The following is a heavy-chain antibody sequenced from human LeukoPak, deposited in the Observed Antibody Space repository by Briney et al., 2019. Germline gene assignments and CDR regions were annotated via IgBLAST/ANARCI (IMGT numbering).Heavy chain of an antibody. J-gene: IGHJ6*02. CDR1: GGTFSSYA. CDR2: IIPIFGTA. V-gene: IGHV1-69*01. CDR3: ARVDRDYGDYAGYYYGMDV. Sequence: GASVKVSCKASGGTFSSYAISWVRQAPGQGLEWMGGIIPIFGTANYAQKFQGRVTITADESTSTAYMELSSLRSEDTAVYYCARVDRDYGDYAGYYYGMDVWGQGTTVTVSS. D-gene: IGHD4-17*01.